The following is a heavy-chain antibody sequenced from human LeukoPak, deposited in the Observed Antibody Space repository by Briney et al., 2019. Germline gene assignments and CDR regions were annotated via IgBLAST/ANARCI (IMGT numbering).Heavy chain of an antibody. CDR3: ARIHPANWNPFNWFDP. CDR1: GGSISSSSYY. J-gene: IGHJ5*02. Sequence: SETLSLTCSVSGGSISSSSYYWGWIRQPPGKGLEWIGTIYYSGSTFYKPSLTSRVTISVDTSKNQFSLKLSSVTAADTAIYYYARIHPANWNPFNWFDPWGQGTLVTVSS. V-gene: IGHV4-39*01. CDR2: IYYSGST. D-gene: IGHD1-1*01.